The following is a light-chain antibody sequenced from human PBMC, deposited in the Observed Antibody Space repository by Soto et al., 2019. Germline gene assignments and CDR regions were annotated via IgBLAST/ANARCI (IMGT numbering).Light chain of an antibody. CDR2: DAS. Sequence: DIHLTQSPSSLSASVGDRVTITCRASQDITNYLNWYQQKPGKAPKLLIYDASNLETGVPSRFSGSGSGTDFTFTINSLQPEDIATYYCQQYDNVPFTFGPGTKVDIK. J-gene: IGKJ3*01. CDR3: QQYDNVPFT. CDR1: QDITNY. V-gene: IGKV1-33*01.